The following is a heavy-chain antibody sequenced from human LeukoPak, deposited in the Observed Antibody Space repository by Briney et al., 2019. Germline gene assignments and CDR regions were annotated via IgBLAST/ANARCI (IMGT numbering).Heavy chain of an antibody. CDR3: ARLHSEKDAFDI. Sequence: GGSLRPSCAASGFTFSNYAMSWVRQAPGKGLEWVSALSGSGGSTYYADSVKGRFTISRDNSKNTLYLQMNSLRAEDTAVYYCARLHSEKDAFDIWGQGTMVTVSS. CDR2: LSGSGGST. V-gene: IGHV3-23*01. D-gene: IGHD2-15*01. CDR1: GFTFSNYA. J-gene: IGHJ3*02.